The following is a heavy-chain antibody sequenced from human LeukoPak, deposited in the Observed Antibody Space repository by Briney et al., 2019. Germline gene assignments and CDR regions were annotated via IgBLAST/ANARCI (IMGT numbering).Heavy chain of an antibody. J-gene: IGHJ4*02. D-gene: IGHD5-12*01. CDR3: ATAVGLRFVRFPFNFDY. CDR1: GGTFSSYA. V-gene: IGHV1-69*06. Sequence: GASVKVSCKASGGTFSSYAISWVRQAPGQGLEWMGGIIPIFGTANYAQKFQGRVTMTEDTSADTAYMELSSLRSEDTAVYYCATAVGLRFVRFPFNFDYWGQGTLVTVSS. CDR2: IIPIFGTA.